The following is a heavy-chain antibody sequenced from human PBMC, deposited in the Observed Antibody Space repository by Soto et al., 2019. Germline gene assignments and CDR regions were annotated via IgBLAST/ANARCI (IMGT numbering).Heavy chain of an antibody. J-gene: IGHJ6*02. V-gene: IGHV4-39*01. CDR1: GDSISSTSFY. CDR2: IYFSGST. Sequence: PSETLSLTCIVSGDSISSTSFYWGWIRQPPGKGLEWIGSIYFSGSTYYNPSLKSRVTISVDTSKNQFSLRLSSVTAADTAVYYCTRHLKGSIYYNYYGMDVWGQGTTVTVSS. CDR3: TRHLKGSIYYNYYGMDV.